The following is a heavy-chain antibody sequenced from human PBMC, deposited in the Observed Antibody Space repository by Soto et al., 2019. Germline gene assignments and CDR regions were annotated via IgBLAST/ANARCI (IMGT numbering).Heavy chain of an antibody. CDR3: ARLMVARSVAAANRMPV. J-gene: IGHJ6*02. CDR2: IYYSGST. V-gene: IGHV4-39*01. D-gene: IGHD6-13*01. CDR1: GGSISSSSYY. Sequence: SETLSLTCTVSGGSISSSSYYWGWIRQPPGKGLEWIGSIYYSGSTYYNPSLKSRVTISVDTSKNQFSLKLSSVTAADTAVYYCARLMVARSVAAANRMPVSTQGTTVT.